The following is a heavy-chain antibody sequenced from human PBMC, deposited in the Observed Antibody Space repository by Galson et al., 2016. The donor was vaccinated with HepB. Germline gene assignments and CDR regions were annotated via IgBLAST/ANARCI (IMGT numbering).Heavy chain of an antibody. V-gene: IGHV1-46*01. Sequence: SVKVSCKASGYSFTNYHVHWVRQAPGQGLEYMGMINTNNGDTYYARKFQGRVTFTRDTSTTTADMELNSLRSEDSAVFFCARESHGTLYFDYWGQGTRVTVSS. J-gene: IGHJ4*02. CDR1: GYSFTNYH. CDR3: ARESHGTLYFDY. D-gene: IGHD3-16*01. CDR2: INTNNGDT.